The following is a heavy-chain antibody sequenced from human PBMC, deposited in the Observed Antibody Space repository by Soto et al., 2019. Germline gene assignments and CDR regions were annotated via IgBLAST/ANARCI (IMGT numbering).Heavy chain of an antibody. D-gene: IGHD2-21*02. J-gene: IGHJ3*01. CDR3: ARGDRGAFDL. CDR1: GFTFSYYW. Sequence: GGSLRLSCAAYGFTFSYYWMHWVRQAPGQGLVWVSRIHSDGSSTTYADSVKGRFTISRDNAKNTLYLQMNSLRAEDTAVYYCARGDRGAFDLWGQGTMVTVSS. CDR2: IHSDGSST. V-gene: IGHV3-74*01.